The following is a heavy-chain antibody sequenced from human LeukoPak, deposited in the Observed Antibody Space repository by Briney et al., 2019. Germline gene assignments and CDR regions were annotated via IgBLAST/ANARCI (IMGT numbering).Heavy chain of an antibody. Sequence: SETLSLTCTVSGGSISSYYWSWIRQPPGKGLEWIGYIYYSGSTNYSPSLKSRVTISVDTSKNQFSLKLSSVTAADTAVYYCARALFSSSWTLNFDYWGQGTLVTVSS. CDR3: ARALFSSSWTLNFDY. V-gene: IGHV4-59*01. CDR1: GGSISSYY. J-gene: IGHJ4*02. CDR2: IYYSGST. D-gene: IGHD6-13*01.